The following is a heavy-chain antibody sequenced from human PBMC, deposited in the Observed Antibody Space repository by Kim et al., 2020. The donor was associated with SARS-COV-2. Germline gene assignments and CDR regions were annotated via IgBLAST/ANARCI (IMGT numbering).Heavy chain of an antibody. CDR3: ARGRVNFRGGMDV. Sequence: SETLSLTCAVYGGSSSGSYWTWIRQSPGKGLEWIGEVHPSGSRSHNPSLDSRLFTSVDTSKNQFSLSLNSVTAADTAVYYCARGRVNFRGGMDVWGQGTTVIVSS. V-gene: IGHV4-34*01. D-gene: IGHD3-10*01. CDR1: GGSSSGSY. J-gene: IGHJ6*02. CDR2: VHPSGSR.